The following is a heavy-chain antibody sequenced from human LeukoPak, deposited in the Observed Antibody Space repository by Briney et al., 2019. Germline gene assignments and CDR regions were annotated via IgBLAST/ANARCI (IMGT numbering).Heavy chain of an antibody. CDR3: ARVPYGSGSYLFPWFDP. D-gene: IGHD3-10*01. Sequence: SETLSLTCTVFGDSISTFYWSWIRQPPGKGLEWIGYIYYSGSTNYNPSLKSRVTISVDTSKNQFSLKLSSVTAADTAVYYCARVPYGSGSYLFPWFDPWGQGTLVTVSS. CDR1: GDSISTFY. V-gene: IGHV4-59*01. CDR2: IYYSGST. J-gene: IGHJ5*02.